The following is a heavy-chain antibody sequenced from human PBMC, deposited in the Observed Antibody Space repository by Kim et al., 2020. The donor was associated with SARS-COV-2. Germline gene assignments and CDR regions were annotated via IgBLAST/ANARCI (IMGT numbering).Heavy chain of an antibody. V-gene: IGHV4-34*01. CDR2: INHSGST. D-gene: IGHD6-25*01. J-gene: IGHJ4*02. CDR1: GGSFSGYY. Sequence: SETLSLTCAVYGGSFSGYYWSWIRQPPGKGLEWIGEINHSGSTNYNPSLKSRVTISVDTSKNQFSLKLSSVTAADTAVYYCARGGGIAAYHFDYWGQGTLVTVSS. CDR3: ARGGGIAAYHFDY.